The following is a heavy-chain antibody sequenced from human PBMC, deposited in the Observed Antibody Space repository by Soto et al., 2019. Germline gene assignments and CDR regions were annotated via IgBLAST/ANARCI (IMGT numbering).Heavy chain of an antibody. CDR1: GSHSSISK. CDR3: ARGDIYCSGGSCYIAP. V-gene: IGHV1-46*03. Sequence: GASVKVFCKASGSHSSISKMHWVRQAPGQGLEWMGITNPRGGRTSYAQKFQGRVTMTRDTSTSTVYMELSSLRSEDTAVYYCARGDIYCSGGSCYIAPWCQGTLVTVSS. CDR2: TNPRGGRT. J-gene: IGHJ5*02. D-gene: IGHD2-15*01.